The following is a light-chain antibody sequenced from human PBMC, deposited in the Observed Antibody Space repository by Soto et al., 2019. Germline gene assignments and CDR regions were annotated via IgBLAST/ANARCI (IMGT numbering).Light chain of an antibody. V-gene: IGKV3-20*01. J-gene: IGKJ1*01. CDR3: QQYGSSRT. CDR1: QSVSSSY. Sequence: DIGLTQSPGTLSLSPGERATLSCRASQSVSSSYLAWYQQKPGQAPRLLIYGASSRATGISDRFSGSGSGTDFTLTISRLEPEDFAVYYCQQYGSSRTFGQGTKVDIK. CDR2: GAS.